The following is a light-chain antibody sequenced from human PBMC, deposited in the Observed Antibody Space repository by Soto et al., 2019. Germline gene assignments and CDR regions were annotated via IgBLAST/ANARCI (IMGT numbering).Light chain of an antibody. CDR3: QTYNSAPWT. CDR2: GTS. CDR1: QDISVW. Sequence: DIQMTQSPSSLSASVGDRVTITCRASQDISVWLAWYQQKPGKVPKLLIYGTSSLRLGVPSRFSGSGSGTEFTLTINSLQPEDFATYYCQTYNSAPWTFGQGTRVEMK. V-gene: IGKV1-27*01. J-gene: IGKJ1*01.